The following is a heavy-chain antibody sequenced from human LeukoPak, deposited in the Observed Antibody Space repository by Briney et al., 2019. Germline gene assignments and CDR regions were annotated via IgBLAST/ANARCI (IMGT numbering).Heavy chain of an antibody. CDR1: GGSFSGYY. Sequence: SETLSLTCAVYGGSFSGYYWSWIRQPPGKGLEWIGEINHSGSTNYNPSLKSRVTISVDTSKNQFSLKLSSVTAADTAVYYCARVRLVGYDILTGYYSFDYWGQGTLVTVSS. V-gene: IGHV4-34*01. J-gene: IGHJ4*02. CDR2: INHSGST. CDR3: ARVRLVGYDILTGYYSFDY. D-gene: IGHD3-9*01.